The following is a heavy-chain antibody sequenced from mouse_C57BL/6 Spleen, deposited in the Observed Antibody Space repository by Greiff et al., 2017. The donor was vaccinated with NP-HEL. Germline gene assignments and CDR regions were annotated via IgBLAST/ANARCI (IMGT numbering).Heavy chain of an antibody. J-gene: IGHJ2*01. CDR1: GFSLTSYG. Sequence: QVHVKQSGPGLVQPSQSLSITCTVSGFSLTSYGVHWVRQSPGKGLEWLGVIWSGGSTDYNAAFISRLSISKDNSKSQVFFKMNSLQADDTAIYYCARNSYYSNYFDYWGQGTTLTVSS. D-gene: IGHD2-5*01. CDR3: ARNSYYSNYFDY. V-gene: IGHV2-2*01. CDR2: IWSGGST.